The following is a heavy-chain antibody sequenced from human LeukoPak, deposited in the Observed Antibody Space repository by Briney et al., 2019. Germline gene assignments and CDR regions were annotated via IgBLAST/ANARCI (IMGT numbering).Heavy chain of an antibody. CDR3: ATAAGGYYGGLGAFDI. J-gene: IGHJ3*02. Sequence: GGSLRLSCAASGFIFSDYYMSWIRQAPGKGLEWVSYISTSGSTIHYAHSVKGRFTISRDNAKNSLYLQMNSLGAEDTAVYYCATAAGGYYGGLGAFDIWGQGTMVTVSS. V-gene: IGHV3-11*01. D-gene: IGHD3-10*01. CDR1: GFIFSDYY. CDR2: ISTSGSTI.